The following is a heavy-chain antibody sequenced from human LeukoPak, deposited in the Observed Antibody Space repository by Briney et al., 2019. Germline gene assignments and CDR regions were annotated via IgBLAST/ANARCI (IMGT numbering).Heavy chain of an antibody. CDR1: GFAFGSYA. V-gene: IGHV3-23*01. J-gene: IGHJ4*02. D-gene: IGHD3-10*01. CDR3: AKGRITMVRGANDY. CDR2: MSGSGGST. Sequence: GGSLRLSCAASGFAFGSYAMSWVRQAPGKGLEWVSAMSGSGGSTYYADSVKGRFTISRDNSKNTLYLQMNSLRAEGTAVYYCAKGRITMVRGANDYWGQGTLVTVSS.